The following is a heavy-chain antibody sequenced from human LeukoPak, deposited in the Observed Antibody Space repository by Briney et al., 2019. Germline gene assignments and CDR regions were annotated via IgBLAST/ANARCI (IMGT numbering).Heavy chain of an antibody. Sequence: SETLSLTCAVYGGSFSGYYWSWIRQPPGKGLEWIGEINHSGSTNYNPSLKSRVTISVDTSKNQFSLKLSSVTAADTAVYYCARPEGVPAAIGRGWYFDLWGRGTLVTVSS. CDR3: ARPEGVPAAIGRGWYFDL. J-gene: IGHJ2*01. D-gene: IGHD2-2*01. CDR1: GGSFSGYY. V-gene: IGHV4-34*01. CDR2: INHSGST.